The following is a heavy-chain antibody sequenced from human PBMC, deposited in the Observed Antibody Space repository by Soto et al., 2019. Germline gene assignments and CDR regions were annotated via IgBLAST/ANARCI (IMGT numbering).Heavy chain of an antibody. D-gene: IGHD1-7*01. CDR1: GGTFSSYA. CDR3: ASSGTGTTALFDY. V-gene: IGHV1-69*13. J-gene: IGHJ4*02. CDR2: IIPIFGTA. Sequence: RASVKVSCKASGGTFSSYAISWVRQAPGQGLEWMGGIIPIFGTANYAQKFQGRVTITADESTSTAYMELSSLRSEDTAVYYCASSGTGTTALFDYWGQGTLVTVSS.